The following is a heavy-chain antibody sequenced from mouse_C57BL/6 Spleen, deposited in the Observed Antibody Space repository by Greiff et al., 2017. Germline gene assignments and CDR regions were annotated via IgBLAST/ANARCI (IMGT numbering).Heavy chain of an antibody. D-gene: IGHD2-5*01. CDR3: ARKSNFSYAMDY. CDR1: GYAFSSSW. J-gene: IGHJ4*01. V-gene: IGHV1-82*01. Sequence: VKLMESGPELVKPGASVKISCKASGYAFSSSWMNWVKQRPGKGLEWIGRIYPGDGDTNYNGKFKGKATLTADKSSSTAYMQLSSLTSEDSAVYFCARKSNFSYAMDYWGQGTSVTVSS. CDR2: IYPGDGDT.